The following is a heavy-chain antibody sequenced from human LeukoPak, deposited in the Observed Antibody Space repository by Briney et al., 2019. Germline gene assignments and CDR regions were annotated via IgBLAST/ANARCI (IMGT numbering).Heavy chain of an antibody. J-gene: IGHJ4*02. CDR2: MNPNNGST. CDR3: ARAFYSSASGGGNYFDF. Sequence: ASVTVSCNPSGYTFTRFDINWVRQAPGHGLEWMGWMNPNNGSTGYAQKFQGRVTMTSSASIRTAYLELRGLRSEDTAVYYCARAFYSSASGGGNYFDFWGQGTPVTVSS. D-gene: IGHD6-6*01. CDR1: GYTFTRFD. V-gene: IGHV1-8*01.